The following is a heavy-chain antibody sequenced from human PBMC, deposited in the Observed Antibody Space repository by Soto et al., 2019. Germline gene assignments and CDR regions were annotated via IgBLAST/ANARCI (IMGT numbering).Heavy chain of an antibody. J-gene: IGHJ4*02. V-gene: IGHV4-30-4*01. Sequence: PSETLSLTCTVSGGSISSGDYYWSWIRQPPGKGLEWIGYIYYSGSTYYNPSLKSRVTISVDTSKNQFSLKLSSVTAADTAVYYCARGFGSGYSSSWYFDYWGQGTLVTVSS. CDR2: IYYSGST. D-gene: IGHD6-13*01. CDR1: GGSISSGDYY. CDR3: ARGFGSGYSSSWYFDY.